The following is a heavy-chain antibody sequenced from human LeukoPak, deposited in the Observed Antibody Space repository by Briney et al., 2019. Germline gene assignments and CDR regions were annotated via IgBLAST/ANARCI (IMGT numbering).Heavy chain of an antibody. CDR2: ISSSSSYT. CDR3: ARDCHYYDSSGFLGVLYY. Sequence: PGGSLRLSSAASGFTFSDYYMSWIRQAPGKGLEWVSYISSSSSYTNYADSVKGRFTISRDNAKNSLYLQMNSLRAEDTAVYYCARDCHYYDSSGFLGVLYYWGQGTLVTVSS. J-gene: IGHJ4*02. CDR1: GFTFSDYY. V-gene: IGHV3-11*05. D-gene: IGHD3-22*01.